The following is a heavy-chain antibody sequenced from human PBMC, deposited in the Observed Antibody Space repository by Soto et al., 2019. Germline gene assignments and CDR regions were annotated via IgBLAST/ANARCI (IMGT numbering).Heavy chain of an antibody. J-gene: IGHJ5*02. CDR1: GGSISSYY. D-gene: IGHD6-19*01. CDR3: ARGLGGIAVAGTGSWFDP. CDR2: IYYSGST. Sequence: SETLSLTCTVSGGSISSYYWSWIRQPPGKGLEWIGYIYYSGSTNYNPSLKSRVTISVDTSKNQFSVKLSSVTAADTAVYYCARGLGGIAVAGTGSWFDPWGRGTLVTVSS. V-gene: IGHV4-59*01.